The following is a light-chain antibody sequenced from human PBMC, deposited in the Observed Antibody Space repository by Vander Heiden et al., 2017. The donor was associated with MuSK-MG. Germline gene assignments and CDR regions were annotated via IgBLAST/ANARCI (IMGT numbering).Light chain of an antibody. CDR3: SSYTSTTTGV. CDR2: EVS. CDR1: NSYVGAYNF. V-gene: IGLV2-14*01. J-gene: IGLJ3*02. Sequence: QSALTQPASVSGSPGQSITISCTGTNSYVGAYNFVSWYQQPPGKAPKLMIFEVSARPPGVSDRFSGSKSGNTASLTISGLQAEDEADYYCSSYTSTTTGVFGAGTKLTVL.